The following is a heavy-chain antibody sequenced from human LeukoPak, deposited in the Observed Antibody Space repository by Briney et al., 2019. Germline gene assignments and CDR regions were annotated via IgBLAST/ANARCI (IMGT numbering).Heavy chain of an antibody. CDR3: ARHSGYVTQGAFDI. Sequence: SETLSLTCTVSGGSISSGGYYWSWIRQHPGKGLEWIGYIYYSGSTYYNPSLKSRVTISVDTSKNQFSLKLSSVTAADTAVYYCARHSGYVTQGAFDIWGQGTMVTVSS. J-gene: IGHJ3*02. CDR1: GGSISSGGYY. D-gene: IGHD5-12*01. V-gene: IGHV4-31*03. CDR2: IYYSGST.